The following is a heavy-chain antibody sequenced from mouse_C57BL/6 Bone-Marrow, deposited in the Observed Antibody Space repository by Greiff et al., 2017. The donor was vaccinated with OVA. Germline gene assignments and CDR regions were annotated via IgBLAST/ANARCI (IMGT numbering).Heavy chain of an antibody. D-gene: IGHD2-5*01. CDR3: AIYYSNTYWYFDV. V-gene: IGHV1-78*01. CDR1: GYTFTDHT. J-gene: IGHJ1*03. CDR2: IYPRDGST. Sequence: QVQLQHSAAELVKPGASVKISCKVSGYTFTDHTIHWLKQRPEQGLEWIGYIYPRDGSTKYNEKFKGKATLTADKSSSTAYMQLNSLTSEDSAVYFCAIYYSNTYWYFDVWGTGTTVTVSS.